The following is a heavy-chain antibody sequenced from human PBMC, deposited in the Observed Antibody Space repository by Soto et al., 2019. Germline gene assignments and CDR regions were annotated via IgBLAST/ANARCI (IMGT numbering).Heavy chain of an antibody. Sequence: GESLKISCMGSGYKVSTWHNFTSYWIAWVRQMPGEGLEWMGIIYPGDSDTRYSPSFQGQVTISADKSISTAYLQWSSLKASDTAMYYCAAPKPPSMGYYYGMDVWGQGTTVTVS. CDR3: AAPKPPSMGYYYGMDV. J-gene: IGHJ6*02. CDR1: GYKVSTWHNFTSYW. V-gene: IGHV5-51*01. CDR2: IYPGDSDT. D-gene: IGHD2-8*01.